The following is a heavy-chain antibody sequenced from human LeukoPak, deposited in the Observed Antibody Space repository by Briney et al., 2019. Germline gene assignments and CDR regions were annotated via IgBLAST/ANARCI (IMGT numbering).Heavy chain of an antibody. CDR1: GFTFSSYG. V-gene: IGHV3-33*01. J-gene: IGHJ4*02. D-gene: IGHD2-2*02. Sequence: GGSLRLSCAASGFTFSSYGMLWVRQAPGKGLEWVAVIWYDGSNKYYADSVKGRFTISRDNSKNTLHLQMNSLRAEDTAVYYCARDHEYLIDYWGQGTLVTVSS. CDR3: ARDHEYLIDY. CDR2: IWYDGSNK.